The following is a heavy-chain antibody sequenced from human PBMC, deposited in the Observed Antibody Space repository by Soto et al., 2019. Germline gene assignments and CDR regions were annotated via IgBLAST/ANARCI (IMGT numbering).Heavy chain of an antibody. Sequence: QVQLVESGGGVVQPGRSLRLSCAASGFTFSGHGMHWVRQAPGKGLEWVEVVWHDGSKEYYADSVKGRFTISRDNSKNTLYLQMNSLRAEDTAVYSCARGRVGDYGGNCGYYHYWGQGTLVTVSS. CDR3: ARGRVGDYGGNCGYYHY. J-gene: IGHJ4*02. D-gene: IGHD2-15*01. CDR2: VWHDGSKE. V-gene: IGHV3-33*01. CDR1: GFTFSGHG.